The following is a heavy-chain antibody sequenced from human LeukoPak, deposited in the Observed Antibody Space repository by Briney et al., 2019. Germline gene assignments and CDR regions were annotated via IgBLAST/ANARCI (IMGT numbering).Heavy chain of an antibody. J-gene: IGHJ5*02. D-gene: IGHD3-9*01. CDR3: ARVSSSGYRNWLGP. CDR2: IYPKSGGT. V-gene: IGHV1-2*02. CDR1: GYTFADYY. Sequence: ASVKVSCKASGYTFADYYIHWVRQAPGQGLEWMGWIYPKSGGTNSAQKFQGRVTMTRDTSISTAYMELSRLKFDDTAVYYCARVSSSGYRNWLGPRGQGTLVTVSS.